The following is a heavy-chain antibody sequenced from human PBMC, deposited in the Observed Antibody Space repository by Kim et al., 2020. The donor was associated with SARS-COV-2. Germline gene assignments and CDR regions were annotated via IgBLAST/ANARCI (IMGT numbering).Heavy chain of an antibody. CDR2: ISSSSSTI. V-gene: IGHV3-48*04. J-gene: IGHJ6*02. D-gene: IGHD6-19*01. CDR3: ARDIAVPTTGYGMDV. Sequence: GGSLRLSCAASGFTFSSYNMNWVRQAPGKGLEWVSYISSSSSTIYYADSVKGRFTISRDNAKNSLYLQMNSLRAGDTAVYYCARDIAVPTTGYGMDVWGQGTTVTVSS. CDR1: GFTFSSYN.